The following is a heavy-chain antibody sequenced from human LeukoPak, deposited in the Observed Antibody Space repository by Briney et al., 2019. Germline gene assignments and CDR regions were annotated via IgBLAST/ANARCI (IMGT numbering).Heavy chain of an antibody. V-gene: IGHV3-30*02. J-gene: IGHJ3*02. D-gene: IGHD6-13*01. CDR3: AKEDRYSSSWYGAFDI. CDR2: IRYDGSNK. Sequence: GGSLRLSCAASGFTFSSYGMHWVRQAPGKGLEWVAFIRYDGSNKYYADSVKGRFTISRDNSKNTLYLQMNSLRAEDTAVYYCAKEDRYSSSWYGAFDIWGQGTMVTVSS. CDR1: GFTFSSYG.